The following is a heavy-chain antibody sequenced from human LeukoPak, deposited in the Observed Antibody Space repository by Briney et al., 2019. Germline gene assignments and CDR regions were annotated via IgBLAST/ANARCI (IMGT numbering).Heavy chain of an antibody. CDR1: GGSFSGYY. J-gene: IGHJ3*02. V-gene: IGHV4-34*01. Sequence: SETLSLTCAVYGGSFSGYYWSWIRQPPGKGLEWIGEINHSGSTNYNPSLKSRVTISVDTSKNQFSLKLSSVTAADTAMYYCAREGYTMWDIWGQGTMVTVSS. CDR3: AREGYTMWDI. CDR2: INHSGST. D-gene: IGHD3-10*02.